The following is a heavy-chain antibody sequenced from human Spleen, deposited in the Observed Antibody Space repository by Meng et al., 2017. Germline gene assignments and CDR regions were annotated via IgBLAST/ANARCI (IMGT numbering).Heavy chain of an antibody. V-gene: IGHV4-34*01. CDR2: INHSGST. J-gene: IGHJ4*02. CDR3: ARGYYDSSGYYEELDY. CDR1: GGSFSGYY. D-gene: IGHD3-22*01. Sequence: SETLSLTCAVYGGSFSGYYWSWIRQPPGKGLEWIGEINHSGSTNYNPSLKSRVTISVDTSKNQFSLKLSSVTAADTAVYYCARGYYDSSGYYEELDYWGQGTLVTVSS.